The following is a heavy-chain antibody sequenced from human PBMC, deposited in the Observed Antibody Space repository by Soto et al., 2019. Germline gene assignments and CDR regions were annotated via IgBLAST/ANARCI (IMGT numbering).Heavy chain of an antibody. CDR2: ISADNGNT. CDR3: ARCIQQAYYSGMDV. V-gene: IGHV1-18*01. D-gene: IGHD5-18*01. Sequence: QAQLVQSGAEVKKPGASVKVSCKASGYTFYSHSISWVRQAPGQGLEWMGRISADNGNTKYAQKFRGRGTITTDTSTSKVYMELRNLRSDDTAVYYCARCIQQAYYSGMDVWGQGTTVTVSS. CDR1: GYTFYSHS. J-gene: IGHJ6*02.